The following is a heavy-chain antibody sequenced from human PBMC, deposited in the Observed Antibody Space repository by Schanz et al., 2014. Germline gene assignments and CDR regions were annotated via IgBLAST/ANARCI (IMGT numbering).Heavy chain of an antibody. CDR2: IIPVLNIA. Sequence: QVQLVQSGAEVKKPGSSVKVSCKLSGGTFSSYTISWMRQAPGQGLEWMGKIIPVLNIATYAQRFQGRVSITADTSTNTAYMELSSLTSEDTAVYYCAREVELYDRGWFDPWGQGTLVTVSS. D-gene: IGHD3-22*01. J-gene: IGHJ5*02. V-gene: IGHV1-69*08. CDR1: GGTFSSYT. CDR3: AREVELYDRGWFDP.